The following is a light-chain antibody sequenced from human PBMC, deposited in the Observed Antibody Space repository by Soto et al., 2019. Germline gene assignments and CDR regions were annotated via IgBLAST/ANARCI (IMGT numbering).Light chain of an antibody. V-gene: IGLV2-14*01. Sequence: QSALTQPASVSGSPGQSITISCTGISSDGDDYKDVSWYQQHPGKAPKLMIYEVTYRPSGVSNRFSGSKSGNTASLTISGLQDEDEDDYYCSSYTSTSTVFGTGTKLTVL. CDR2: EVT. J-gene: IGLJ1*01. CDR3: SSYTSTSTV. CDR1: SSDGDDYKD.